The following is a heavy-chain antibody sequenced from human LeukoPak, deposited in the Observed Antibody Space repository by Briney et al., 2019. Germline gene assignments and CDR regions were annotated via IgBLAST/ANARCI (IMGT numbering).Heavy chain of an antibody. CDR2: ISSGSNTI. CDR3: AREEPGAMVRGVNIRPTTAAANDY. V-gene: IGHV3-48*01. J-gene: IGHJ4*02. CDR1: GFTFSSYS. Sequence: GGSLRLSCAASGFTFSSYSMNWVRQAPGKGLEWVSYISSGSNTIYYADSVKGRFTISRDNAKNSLYLQMNSLRAEDTAVYYCAREEPGAMVRGVNIRPTTAAANDYWGQGTLVTVST. D-gene: IGHD3-10*01.